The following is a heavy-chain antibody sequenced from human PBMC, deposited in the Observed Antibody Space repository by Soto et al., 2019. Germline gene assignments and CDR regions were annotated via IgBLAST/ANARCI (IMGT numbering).Heavy chain of an antibody. CDR2: IGPESGAT. Sequence: ASVKVSCKASGYTFIGHYIHWVRQAPEQGPEWMGEIGPESGATRYAQRFQGRVTMTRDMSITTVYMELNNLSPDDTAVYYCGRGRSGQIVVFYWGQGTPVTVSS. D-gene: IGHD1-26*01. CDR3: GRGRSGQIVVFY. V-gene: IGHV1-2*02. CDR1: GYTFIGHY. J-gene: IGHJ4*02.